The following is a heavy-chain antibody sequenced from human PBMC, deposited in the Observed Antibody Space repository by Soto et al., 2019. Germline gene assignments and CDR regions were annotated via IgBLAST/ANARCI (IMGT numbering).Heavy chain of an antibody. Sequence: QVQLVQSGPEVKKPGSSVKVSCKASGGTFSSYAISWVRQAPGQGLEWMGGIVPMFGAPNYAQRFQGRVTITADKSTSTAYMELSSLRPEDTAVYYCARDRVTVVYAAYNYHAMDAWGQGTTVTVAS. CDR1: GGTFSSYA. J-gene: IGHJ6*02. D-gene: IGHD2-8*02. CDR2: IVPMFGAP. V-gene: IGHV1-69*14. CDR3: ARDRVTVVYAAYNYHAMDA.